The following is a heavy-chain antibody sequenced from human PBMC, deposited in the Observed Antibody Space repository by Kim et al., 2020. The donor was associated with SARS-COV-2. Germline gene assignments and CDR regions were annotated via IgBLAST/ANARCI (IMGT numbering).Heavy chain of an antibody. CDR3: AKDAGLRYFDWLAGY. J-gene: IGHJ4*02. D-gene: IGHD3-9*01. CDR1: GFTFSSYG. V-gene: IGHV3-30*18. Sequence: GGSLRLSCAASGFTFSSYGMHWVRQAPGKGLEWVAVISYDGSNKYYADSVKGRFTISRDNSKNTLYLQMNSLRAEDTAVYYCAKDAGLRYFDWLAGYWGQGTLVTVSS. CDR2: ISYDGSNK.